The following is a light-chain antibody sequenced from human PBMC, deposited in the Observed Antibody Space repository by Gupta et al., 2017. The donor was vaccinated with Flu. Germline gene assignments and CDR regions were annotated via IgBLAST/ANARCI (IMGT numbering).Light chain of an antibody. Sequence: DIVLTQSPGTLSLSPGERATLSCRASQSVRSSYLAWYQQKPGQAPRLLIYGASSRATGIPDRFSGSGSGTDFTLTISRLEPEDFAVYYCQQEGSSPRTFGQGTKLEIK. J-gene: IGKJ2*01. V-gene: IGKV3-20*01. CDR3: QQEGSSPRT. CDR1: QSVRSSY. CDR2: GAS.